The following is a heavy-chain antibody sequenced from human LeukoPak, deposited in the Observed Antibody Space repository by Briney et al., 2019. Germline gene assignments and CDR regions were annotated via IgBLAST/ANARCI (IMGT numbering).Heavy chain of an antibody. D-gene: IGHD1-26*01. Sequence: GASVKVSCKTSGYTFTSYYLNWVRQAPGQGLEWMGRINPNSGGTDSGQNFQGRVTMTRDTSISTAYMELSRLRSNDTAVYYCARRLVDSDDGYDVWGQGTMVAVS. CDR1: GYTFTSYY. CDR2: INPNSGGT. CDR3: ARRLVDSDDGYDV. J-gene: IGHJ3*01. V-gene: IGHV1-2*02.